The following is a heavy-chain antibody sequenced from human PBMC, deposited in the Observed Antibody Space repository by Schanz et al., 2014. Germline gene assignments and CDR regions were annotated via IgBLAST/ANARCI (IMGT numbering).Heavy chain of an antibody. CDR1: RFTFSSYS. J-gene: IGHJ3*02. D-gene: IGHD7-27*01. CDR3: ARENLNWEAFDI. CDR2: ITASGDYM. V-gene: IGHV3-21*04. Sequence: EVQLVESGGGLVKPGGSLRLSCEASRFTFSSYSFNWVRQAPGKGLEWVSSITASGDYMHYADSVKGRFTISRDNAKNSLYLEMTSLRGEDTAVYYCARENLNWEAFDIWGQGTVVTVSS.